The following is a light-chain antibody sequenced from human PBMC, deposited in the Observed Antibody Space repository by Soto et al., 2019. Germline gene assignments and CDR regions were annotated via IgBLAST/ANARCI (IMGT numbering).Light chain of an antibody. Sequence: EFVLTQSPGTLSLSPGERATLSCRASQSVSSSYIAWYQQKPGQAPRLLIYGPSSRATGIPDRFSGSGSGTDFTLTISRLEPEDFAVYYCQQYDDLPPLTFGGGTKVEIK. V-gene: IGKV3-20*01. CDR3: QQYDDLPPLT. CDR1: QSVSSSY. J-gene: IGKJ4*01. CDR2: GPS.